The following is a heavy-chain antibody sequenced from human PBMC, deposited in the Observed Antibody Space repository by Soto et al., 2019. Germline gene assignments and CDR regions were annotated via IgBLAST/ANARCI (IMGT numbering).Heavy chain of an antibody. Sequence: QVQLLQSGSEVRKPGSSVKVSCKASGGTHNNYAFTWVRQARGQGLEWVGGIIPIFATVVYAQRFEGRVTISADKSTSTAYMELTNLSFDDTAVYYCTIWWEAVRYRCYVMDVWGQWTAITVSS. CDR2: IIPIFATV. V-gene: IGHV1-69*06. CDR1: GGTHNNYA. J-gene: IGHJ6*02. CDR3: TIWWEAVRYRCYVMDV. D-gene: IGHD1-26*01.